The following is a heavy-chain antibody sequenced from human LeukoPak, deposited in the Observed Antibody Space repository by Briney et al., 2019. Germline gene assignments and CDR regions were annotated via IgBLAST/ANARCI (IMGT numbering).Heavy chain of an antibody. Sequence: SETLPHPRSLSWALHCLVREFDPWIRQPPGKGLEWIGHIYHTGSTNYNPSLKSRVTISLDTSKNQFSLKLTSFSAACTAVYHCARQFITVRVMGSYKVRDYIVYWGQGTLVTVSS. D-gene: IGHD3-10*01. J-gene: IGHJ4*02. CDR1: WALHCLVREF. CDR2: IYHTGST. CDR3: ARQFITVRVMGSYKVRDYIVY. V-gene: IGHV4-61*01.